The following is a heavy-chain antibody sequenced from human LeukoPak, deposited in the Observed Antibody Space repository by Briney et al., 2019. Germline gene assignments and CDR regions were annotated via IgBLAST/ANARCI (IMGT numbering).Heavy chain of an antibody. CDR2: INHSGST. J-gene: IGHJ3*02. V-gene: IGHV4-34*01. D-gene: IGHD1-26*01. CDR3: AWSGSHKGDAFDI. Sequence: SETLSLTCAVYGGPFSGYYWSWIRQPPGKGLEWIGEINHSGSTNYNPSLKSRVTISVDTSKNQFSLKLSSVTAADTAVYYCAWSGSHKGDAFDIWGQGTMVTVSS. CDR1: GGPFSGYY.